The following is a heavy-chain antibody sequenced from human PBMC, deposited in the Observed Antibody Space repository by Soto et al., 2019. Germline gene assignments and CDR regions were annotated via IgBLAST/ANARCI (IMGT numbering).Heavy chain of an antibody. J-gene: IGHJ6*02. CDR2: IVVGSGNT. V-gene: IGHV1-58*01. CDR1: GFAFTISA. D-gene: IGHD2-15*01. Sequence: SVKVSCKASGFAFTISAVQWVRQARGQRLEWIGWIVVGSGNTNYAQKFQERVTITRDMSTSTAYMELSSLRSEDTAVYYCAADTVIGSSAIPTHGMDVWGQGTTVTVSS. CDR3: AADTVIGSSAIPTHGMDV.